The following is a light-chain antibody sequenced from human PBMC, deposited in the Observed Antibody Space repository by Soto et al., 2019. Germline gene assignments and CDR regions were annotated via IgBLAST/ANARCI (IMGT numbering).Light chain of an antibody. CDR2: GAS. CDR1: QSISSN. CDR3: QQYSNWPLT. Sequence: VMTNSPATLSVSIKERATLPCRSSQSISSNLAWYQQKPGHAPRLLINGASTRATGIPARFGGSGSGTEFTLTISSLQSEDLAVYYCQQYSNWPLTFGQGRLPEVK. J-gene: IGKJ5*01. V-gene: IGKV3-15*01.